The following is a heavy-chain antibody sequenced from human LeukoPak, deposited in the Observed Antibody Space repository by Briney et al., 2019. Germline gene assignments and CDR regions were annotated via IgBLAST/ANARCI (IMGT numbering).Heavy chain of an antibody. CDR2: INPSGGST. V-gene: IGHV1-46*03. J-gene: IGHJ3*02. CDR3: ARDHGYYDFWSGRNEDAFDI. D-gene: IGHD3-3*01. CDR1: GYTFTSYY. Sequence: ASGKVSCKASGYTFTSYYMHWVRQAPGQGLEWMGIINPSGGSTNYAQKFQGRVTMTRDTSTSTVYMELSSLRSEDTAVYYCARDHGYYDFWSGRNEDAFDIWGQGTMVTVSS.